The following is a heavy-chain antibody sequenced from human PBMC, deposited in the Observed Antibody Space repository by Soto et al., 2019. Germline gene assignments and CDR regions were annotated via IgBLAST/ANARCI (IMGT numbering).Heavy chain of an antibody. V-gene: IGHV3-23*01. J-gene: IGHJ1*01. CDR1: GFTFSSYA. D-gene: IGHD6-19*01. CDR2: ISGSGGST. CDR3: AKAQQWLAGAEYFQH. Sequence: EVQLLESGGGLVQPGGSLRLSCAASGFTFSSYAMSWVRQAPGKGLEWVSAISGSGGSTYYADSVKGRFTISRDNSKNTHYLQMNSLRAEDTAVYYYAKAQQWLAGAEYFQHWGQGTLVTVSS.